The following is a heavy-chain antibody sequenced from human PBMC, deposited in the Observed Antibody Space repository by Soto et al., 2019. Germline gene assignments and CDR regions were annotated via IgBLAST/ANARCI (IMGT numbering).Heavy chain of an antibody. CDR1: GGSISSGGYS. D-gene: IGHD3-10*01. J-gene: IGHJ4*02. CDR2: ILHTGGT. CDR3: ARLQFGEGFDY. Sequence: SETLSLTCAVSGGSISSGGYSWSWIRQPPGKGLEWIGYILHTGGTQYNPSLKSRVSMSVDKSKNQFSLHLTSVTAADTAVYYCARLQFGEGFDYWGQGALVTVSS. V-gene: IGHV4-30-2*01.